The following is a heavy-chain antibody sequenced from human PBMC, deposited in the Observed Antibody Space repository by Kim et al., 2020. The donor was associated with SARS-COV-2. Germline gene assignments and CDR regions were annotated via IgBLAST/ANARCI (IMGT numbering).Heavy chain of an antibody. D-gene: IGHD2-15*01. CDR3: ARDWGCKGGSCYSKSDFYYGMDV. CDR1: GYTFSDYG. J-gene: IGHJ6*02. Sequence: ASVKVSCKASGYTFSDYGVSWVRQAPGQGFEWMGWITEYTGDRRFSQRFQDRVTTSQKFRGRVTLNTDTSTSTAYMDLRSLKSDDTAVYYCARDWGCKGGSCYSKSDFYYGMDVWGQGTTVTVSS. V-gene: IGHV1-18*01. CDR2: ITEYTGDR.